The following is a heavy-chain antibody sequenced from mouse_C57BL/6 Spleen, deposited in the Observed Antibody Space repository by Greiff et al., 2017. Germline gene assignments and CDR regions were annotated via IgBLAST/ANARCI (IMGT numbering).Heavy chain of an antibody. J-gene: IGHJ4*01. Sequence: QVQLQQPGAELVMPGASVKLSCKASGYTFTSYWMHWVKQRPGQGLEWIGEIDPSDSYTNYNQKFKGKSTLTVDKSSSTAYMQLSSLTSEDSAVYYCARRRGSSYYYAMDYWGQGTSVTVSS. CDR2: IDPSDSYT. CDR1: GYTFTSYW. CDR3: ARRRGSSYYYAMDY. D-gene: IGHD1-1*01. V-gene: IGHV1-69*01.